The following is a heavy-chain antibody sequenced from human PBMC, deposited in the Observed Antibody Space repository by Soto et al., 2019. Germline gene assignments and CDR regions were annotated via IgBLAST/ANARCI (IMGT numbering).Heavy chain of an antibody. CDR3: AREGTLRGSHLSKYTDV. CDR1: GYTFTSYG. V-gene: IGHV1-18*01. D-gene: IGHD2-15*01. Sequence: ASVRVSCKASGYTFTSYGISWVRQAPGQGLEWMGWISAYNGNTNYAQKLQGRVTMTTDTSTSTAYMELRSLRSDDTAVYYCAREGTLRGSHLSKYTDVWGKGTTGTVSS. J-gene: IGHJ6*03. CDR2: ISAYNGNT.